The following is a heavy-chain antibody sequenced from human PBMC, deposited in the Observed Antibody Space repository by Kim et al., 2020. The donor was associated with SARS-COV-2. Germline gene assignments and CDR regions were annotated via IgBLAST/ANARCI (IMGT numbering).Heavy chain of an antibody. CDR2: IWYDGSNK. D-gene: IGHD6-6*01. J-gene: IGHJ4*02. CDR3: ASVVGEYSSYYFDY. Sequence: GGSLRLSCAASGFTFSSYGMHWVRQAPGKGLEWVAVIWYDGSNKYYADSVKGRFTISRDNSKNTLYLQMNSLRAEDTAVYYCASVVGEYSSYYFDYWGQGTLVTVSP. V-gene: IGHV3-33*01. CDR1: GFTFSSYG.